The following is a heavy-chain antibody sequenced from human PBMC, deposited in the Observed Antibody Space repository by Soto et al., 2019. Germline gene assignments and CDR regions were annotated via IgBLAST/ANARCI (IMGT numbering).Heavy chain of an antibody. D-gene: IGHD3-10*01. CDR1: GGIFSTYA. CDR3: ARDRDDYGSGNYYNRIDF. Sequence: QVQLVQSGAEVKKPGSSVKVSCKASGGIFSTYAISWLRQAPGQGLEWMGGIIPLFGTPNYAQRFQGRVTITADESKSTAYMELSRLRYEDTAVYYCARDRDDYGSGNYYNRIDFWGQGTLVTVSS. CDR2: IIPLFGTP. V-gene: IGHV1-69*01. J-gene: IGHJ4*02.